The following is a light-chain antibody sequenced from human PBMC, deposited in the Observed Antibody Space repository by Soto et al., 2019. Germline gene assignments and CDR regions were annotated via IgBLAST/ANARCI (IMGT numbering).Light chain of an antibody. Sequence: DIQMTQSHSSLSASVGDRVTITCRASQSISSYLNWYQQKPGKAPKLLIYAASSLQSGVPSRFSGSGSGTKFTLTISSLQPDDFATYYCQEYNSYSGTLGQGTKVDIK. J-gene: IGKJ1*01. CDR2: AAS. V-gene: IGKV1-39*01. CDR3: QEYNSYSGT. CDR1: QSISSY.